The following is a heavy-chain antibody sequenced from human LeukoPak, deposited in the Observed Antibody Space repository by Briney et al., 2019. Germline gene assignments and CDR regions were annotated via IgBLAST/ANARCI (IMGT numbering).Heavy chain of an antibody. V-gene: IGHV1-69*13. D-gene: IGHD3-3*01. CDR1: GGTFSSYA. Sequence: ASVKVSCKASGGTFSSYAISWVRQAPGQGLEWMGGIIPIFGTANYAQKFQGRVTITADESTSTAYMELSSLRSEDTAVYYCARDNDFWSGYPDLSIWGQGTMVTVSS. CDR2: IIPIFGTA. CDR3: ARDNDFWSGYPDLSI. J-gene: IGHJ3*02.